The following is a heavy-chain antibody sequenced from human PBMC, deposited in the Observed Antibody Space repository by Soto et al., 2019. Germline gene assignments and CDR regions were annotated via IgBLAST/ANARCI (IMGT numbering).Heavy chain of an antibody. CDR1: GFTFSSYG. CDR2: ISYDGSNK. D-gene: IGHD3-3*01. Sequence: QVQLVESGGGVVQPGRSLRLSCAASGFTFSSYGMHWVRQAPGKGLEWVAVISYDGSNKYYADSVKGRFTISRDNSKNTLYLQMNSLRAEDTAVYYCAKDEGFFELTYGMDVWGQGTTVTVSS. J-gene: IGHJ6*02. V-gene: IGHV3-30*18. CDR3: AKDEGFFELTYGMDV.